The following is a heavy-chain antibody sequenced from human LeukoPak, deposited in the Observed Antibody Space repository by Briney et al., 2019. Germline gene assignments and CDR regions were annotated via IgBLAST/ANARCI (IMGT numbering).Heavy chain of an antibody. CDR1: GFTFSSYA. D-gene: IGHD3-22*01. CDR2: ISSNGGST. V-gene: IGHV3-64*01. Sequence: GGSLRLSCAASGFTFSSYAMHWVRQAPGKGLEYVSAISSNGGSTYYANSVKGRFTISRDNSKNTLYLQMGSLRAEDMAVYYCARAYYYDSSGYAHWGQRTLVTVSS. CDR3: ARAYYYDSSGYAH. J-gene: IGHJ4*02.